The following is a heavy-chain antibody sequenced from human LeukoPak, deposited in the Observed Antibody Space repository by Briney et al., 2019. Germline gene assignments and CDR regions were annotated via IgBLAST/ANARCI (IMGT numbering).Heavy chain of an antibody. V-gene: IGHV3-7*01. CDR1: GFTFTTCW. J-gene: IGHJ4*02. CDR2: IKQDGTEK. Sequence: GGSLRLSCTASGFTFTTCWMSWVRHPPGKGLEWVANIKQDGTEKYYVDSVKGRFTISRDNAKNSLYLQMNSLRVEDTATYYCAKVAHYYYGSESYYFFEHWGQGTPVTASS. CDR3: AKVAHYYYGSESYYFFEH. D-gene: IGHD3-10*01.